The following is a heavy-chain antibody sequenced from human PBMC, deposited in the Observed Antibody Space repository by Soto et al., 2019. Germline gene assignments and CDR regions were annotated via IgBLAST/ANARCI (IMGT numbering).Heavy chain of an antibody. J-gene: IGHJ4*02. D-gene: IGHD3-22*01. Sequence: QVQLVQSGAEVKKPGASVKVSCKASGYTFTIYGISWVRQAPGQGLEWMGWISGYNGNTDYAQNLQDRVTLTTDASTSSVSMELRSLRSADTAVYYFARVDYYDSSGYYGYWGQGTLITVSS. V-gene: IGHV1-18*04. CDR3: ARVDYYDSSGYYGY. CDR2: ISGYNGNT. CDR1: GYTFTIYG.